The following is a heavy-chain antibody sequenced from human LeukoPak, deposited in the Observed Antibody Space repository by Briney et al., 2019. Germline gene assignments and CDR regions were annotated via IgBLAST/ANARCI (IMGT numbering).Heavy chain of an antibody. CDR2: ISGSGGST. CDR3: AKKWELLGYFDY. J-gene: IGHJ4*02. Sequence: PGGSLRLSCAASGFTFSSYAMSWVRQAPGKGLEWVSAISGSGGSTYYADSVKGRFTISRDKSKNTLYLQMNSLRAEDTAVYYCAKKWELLGYFDYWGQGTLVTVSS. D-gene: IGHD1-26*01. V-gene: IGHV3-23*01. CDR1: GFTFSSYA.